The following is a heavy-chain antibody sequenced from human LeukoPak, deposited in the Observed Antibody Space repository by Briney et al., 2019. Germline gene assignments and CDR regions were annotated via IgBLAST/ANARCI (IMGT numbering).Heavy chain of an antibody. CDR3: AKEIVGATRPFYFDY. V-gene: IGHV3-23*01. CDR2: ISGSGGST. J-gene: IGHJ4*02. Sequence: GGSLRLSCAASGFTFSSYAMSWVRQAPGKGLEWVSAISGSGGSTYYAESVKGRFTISRDNSKNTLYLQMNSLRAEDTAVYYCAKEIVGATRPFYFDYWGQGTLVTVSS. CDR1: GFTFSSYA. D-gene: IGHD1-26*01.